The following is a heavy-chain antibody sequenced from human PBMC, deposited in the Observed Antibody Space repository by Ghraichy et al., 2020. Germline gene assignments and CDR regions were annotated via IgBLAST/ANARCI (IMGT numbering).Heavy chain of an antibody. Sequence: GGSLRLSCAVSGFTVSGNYMTWVRQAPGQGLEWVSIIYSGGSTYYADSVKGRFTISRDNPKNTVYLQMNSLRAEDTAVYFCARDRVFCAGNECYYYYNYGMDVWGQGTSVTGSS. CDR2: IYSGGST. CDR1: GFTVSGNY. V-gene: IGHV3-53*01. D-gene: IGHD2-21*01. J-gene: IGHJ6*02. CDR3: ARDRVFCAGNECYYYYNYGMDV.